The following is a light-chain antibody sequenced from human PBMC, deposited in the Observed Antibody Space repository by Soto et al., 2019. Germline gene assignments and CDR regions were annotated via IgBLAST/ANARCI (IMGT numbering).Light chain of an antibody. J-gene: IGLJ1*01. Sequence: QSALTQPASVSVSPGQSITISCTGSSSAVGSYRLVSWYQCHPSKVTKLIIYEGSKRPSGVSNRFSGSEPGNTASLTISGLQAEDEDDYFCCSSAPGRTVVFGTGTKVTVL. CDR2: EGS. V-gene: IGLV2-23*01. CDR3: CSSAPGRTVV. CDR1: SSAVGSYRL.